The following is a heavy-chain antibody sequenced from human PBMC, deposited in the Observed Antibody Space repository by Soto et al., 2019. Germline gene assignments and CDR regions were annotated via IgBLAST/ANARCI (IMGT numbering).Heavy chain of an antibody. J-gene: IGHJ4*02. D-gene: IGHD2-2*01. Sequence: GGSLRLSCAASGFTFSSYAMTWVRQAPGKGLEWASSISDSGRSTYYADSVKGRFTISRDTSKNTLSLQMNSLRAEDTALYYCAKAKCSSTSCPHDYWGQGTLVTVSS. CDR3: AKAKCSSTSCPHDY. CDR2: ISDSGRST. CDR1: GFTFSSYA. V-gene: IGHV3-23*01.